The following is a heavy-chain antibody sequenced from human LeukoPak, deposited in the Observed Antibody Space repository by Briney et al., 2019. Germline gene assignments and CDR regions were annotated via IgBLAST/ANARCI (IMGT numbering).Heavy chain of an antibody. CDR1: EFTFSNYW. J-gene: IGHJ4*02. CDR3: ARVSIGWYSFDY. CDR2: IKQDGSER. D-gene: IGHD6-19*01. Sequence: GGSLRLSCAASEFTFSNYWMSWVRQAPGKGLEWVANIKQDGSERYYVDSVKGRFTIFRDNAKNSLYLQMNSLRAEDTAVYYCARVSIGWYSFDYWGQGTLVTVSS. V-gene: IGHV3-7*01.